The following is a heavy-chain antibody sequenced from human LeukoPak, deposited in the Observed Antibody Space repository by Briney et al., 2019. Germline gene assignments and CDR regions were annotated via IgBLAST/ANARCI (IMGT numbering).Heavy chain of an antibody. J-gene: IGHJ6*03. V-gene: IGHV3-23*01. CDR2: ISSSGGST. D-gene: IGHD3-3*01. CDR3: AGKRGFYDFWRGSYSDSYYYMDV. CDR1: GFTFSSYA. Sequence: GGSLRLSCAASGFTFSSYAMNWVRQAPGRGLEWVSSISSSGGSTYYADSVKGRFTTSRDSSKSTLYLQMNSLRAEDTAVYYCAGKRGFYDFWRGSYSDSYYYMDVWGQGTTVTVS.